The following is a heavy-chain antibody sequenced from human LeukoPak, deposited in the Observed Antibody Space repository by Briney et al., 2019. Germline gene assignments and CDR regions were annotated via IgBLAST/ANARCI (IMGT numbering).Heavy chain of an antibody. CDR1: GFTFSSYE. D-gene: IGHD3-22*01. V-gene: IGHV3-48*03. Sequence: GGSLRLSCAASGFTFSSYEMNWVRQAPGKGLEWVSYISSSGSTIYYADSVKGRFTISRDNAKNSLYLQMNSLRAEDTAVYYCATRPRNYYDSSGYYYWGQGTLVTVSS. CDR2: ISSSGSTI. CDR3: ATRPRNYYDSSGYYY. J-gene: IGHJ4*02.